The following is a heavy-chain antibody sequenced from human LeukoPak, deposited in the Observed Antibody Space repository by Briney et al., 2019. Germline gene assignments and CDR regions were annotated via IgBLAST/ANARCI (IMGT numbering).Heavy chain of an antibody. J-gene: IGHJ4*02. CDR2: IHGDGST. D-gene: IGHD2-21*02. V-gene: IGHV3-53*01. Sequence: GGSLRLSCAASGFTVSSRYMSWVRQAPGKGLEWVSVIHGDGSTYYADSVKGRFTISRDNSKNTLYLQMNGLRAEDTAVYYCARGESSDCTCIDYWGQGTLVSVSS. CDR1: GFTVSSRY. CDR3: ARGESSDCTCIDY.